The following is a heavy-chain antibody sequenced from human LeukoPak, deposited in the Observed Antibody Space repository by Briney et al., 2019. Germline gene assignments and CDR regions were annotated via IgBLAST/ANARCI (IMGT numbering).Heavy chain of an antibody. D-gene: IGHD3-10*01. Sequence: GGSLRLSCAASGFSFSSYGMHWVRQAPGKGLEWVAVISYDGSNKYYADSVKGRFTISRDNAKNSLYLQMNSLRAEDTAVYYCAKVTYGSGTYGAFDSWGQGTLVTASS. CDR2: ISYDGSNK. V-gene: IGHV3-30*18. J-gene: IGHJ4*02. CDR3: AKVTYGSGTYGAFDS. CDR1: GFSFSSYG.